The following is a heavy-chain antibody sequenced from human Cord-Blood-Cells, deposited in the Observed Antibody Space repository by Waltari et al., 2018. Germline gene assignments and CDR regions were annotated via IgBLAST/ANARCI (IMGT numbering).Heavy chain of an antibody. CDR2: IYYSGST. J-gene: IGHJ4*02. CDR1: GGSISSGGYY. V-gene: IGHV4-31*03. Sequence: QVQLQESGPGLVKPSQTLSLTCTVSGGSISSGGYYWRWIRQHPGKGLEWIGYIYYSGSTYYNPSLKSRVTISVDTSKNQFSLKLSSVTAADTAVYYCARAVGFLEWLFDYWGQGTLVTVSS. D-gene: IGHD3-3*01. CDR3: ARAVGFLEWLFDY.